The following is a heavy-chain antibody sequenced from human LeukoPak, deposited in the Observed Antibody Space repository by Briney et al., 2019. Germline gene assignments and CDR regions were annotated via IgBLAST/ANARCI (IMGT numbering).Heavy chain of an antibody. CDR1: GFTFSSCA. D-gene: IGHD5-24*01. V-gene: IGHV3-23*01. CDR3: AKFPGPGTYNPLDY. Sequence: GGSLRLSCVGSGFTFSSCAITWVRQAPGKGLEWVSVVSRSGGTKYYADSVKGRFTVSRDNSMSTAFLQMSSLKAEDTAVYFCAKFPGPGTYNPLDYWGQGTQVTVSS. J-gene: IGHJ4*02. CDR2: VSRSGGTK.